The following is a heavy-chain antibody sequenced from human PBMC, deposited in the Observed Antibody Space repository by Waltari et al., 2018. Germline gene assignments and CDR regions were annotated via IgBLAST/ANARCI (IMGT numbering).Heavy chain of an antibody. V-gene: IGHV3-23*04. J-gene: IGHJ4*02. Sequence: EVQLVESGGGLVQPGGSLRLSCAASGFTFSSYAMSWVRQAPGKGLEWVSAISGSGGSTYYADSVKGRFTISRDNSKNTLYLQMNSLRAEDTAVYYCATRPLPYCSSTSCYLDYWGQGTLVTVSS. CDR3: ATRPLPYCSSTSCYLDY. D-gene: IGHD2-2*01. CDR1: GFTFSSYA. CDR2: ISGSGGST.